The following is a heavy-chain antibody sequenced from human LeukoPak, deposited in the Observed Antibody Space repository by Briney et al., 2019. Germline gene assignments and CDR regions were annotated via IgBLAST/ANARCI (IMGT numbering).Heavy chain of an antibody. D-gene: IGHD4/OR15-4a*01. V-gene: IGHV3-33*06. CDR1: GFTFSSYG. CDR2: IWYDGSNK. J-gene: IGHJ6*02. Sequence: GGSLRLSCAASGFTFSSYGMHWVRQAPGKGLEWVAVIWYDGSNKYYADSVKGRFTISRDNSKNTLYLQMNSLRAEDTAVYYCAKTRWSRVGAMDVWGQGTTVTVSS. CDR3: AKTRWSRVGAMDV.